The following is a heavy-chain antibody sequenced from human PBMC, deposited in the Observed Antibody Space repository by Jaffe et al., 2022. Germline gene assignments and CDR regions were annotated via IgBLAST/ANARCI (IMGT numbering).Heavy chain of an antibody. D-gene: IGHD2-15*01. CDR3: ARDSCSGGSCYWARAFDI. V-gene: IGHV3-72*01. J-gene: IGHJ3*02. Sequence: EVQLVESGGGLVQPGGSLRLSCAASGFTFSDHYMDWVRQAPGKGLEWVGRTRNKANSYTTEYAASVKGRFTISRDDSKNSLYLQMNSLKTEDTAVYYCARDSCSGGSCYWARAFDIWGQGTMVTVSS. CDR1: GFTFSDHY. CDR2: TRNKANSYTT.